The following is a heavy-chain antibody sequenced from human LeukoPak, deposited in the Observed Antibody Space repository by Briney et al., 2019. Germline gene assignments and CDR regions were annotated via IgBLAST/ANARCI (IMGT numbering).Heavy chain of an antibody. CDR2: ISAYNGNT. CDR1: GYSFTNYW. Sequence: GESLKISCKGSGYSFTNYWIGWVRQAPGQGLEWMGWISAYNGNTNYAQKLQGRVTMTTDTSTSTAYMELRSLRSDDTAVYYCARGGIVVDGDVAWFDPWGQGTLVTVSS. V-gene: IGHV1-18*04. D-gene: IGHD2-2*01. CDR3: ARGGIVVDGDVAWFDP. J-gene: IGHJ5*02.